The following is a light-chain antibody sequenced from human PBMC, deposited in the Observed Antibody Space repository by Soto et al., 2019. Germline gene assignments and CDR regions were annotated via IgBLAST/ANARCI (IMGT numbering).Light chain of an antibody. CDR3: QQYDNLLFT. CDR2: DAS. CDR1: QDISNY. V-gene: IGKV1-33*01. J-gene: IGKJ3*01. Sequence: DIQMTQSPSSLSASVGDRVTITCQASQDISNYLNWYQQKPGIAPKLLIYDASNLETGVPSRFSGSGSGTDFTFTISSLQPEDIATYYCQQYDNLLFTFGPGTKVDI.